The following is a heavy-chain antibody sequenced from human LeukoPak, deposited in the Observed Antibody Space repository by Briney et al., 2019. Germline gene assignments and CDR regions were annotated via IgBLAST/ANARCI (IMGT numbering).Heavy chain of an antibody. D-gene: IGHD3-10*01. CDR2: INPRGGST. J-gene: IGHJ3*01. Sequence: ASVKVSCKSSGYTFSSYFLHWVRQAPGRGLEWMGMINPRGGSTTTAQRFQGRVTMTRDTSTSTVYMDLSSLTSEDTAVYYCARGGSRLTSVALDFWGQGTTVIVPS. CDR1: GYTFSSYF. CDR3: ARGGSRLTSVALDF. V-gene: IGHV1-46*01.